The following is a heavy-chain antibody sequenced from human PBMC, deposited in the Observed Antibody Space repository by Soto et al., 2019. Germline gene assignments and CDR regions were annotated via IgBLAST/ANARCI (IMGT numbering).Heavy chain of an antibody. CDR2: INPSGGST. CDR3: ARDDGIAVAGAHSLDY. J-gene: IGHJ4*02. Sequence: ASVKVSCKASGYTFTSYYMHWVRQAPGQGLEWMGIINPSGGSTSYAQKFQGRVTMTRDTSTSTVYMELSSLRSEDTAVYYCARDDGIAVAGAHSLDYWGQGTLVTVSS. V-gene: IGHV1-46*01. CDR1: GYTFTSYY. D-gene: IGHD6-19*01.